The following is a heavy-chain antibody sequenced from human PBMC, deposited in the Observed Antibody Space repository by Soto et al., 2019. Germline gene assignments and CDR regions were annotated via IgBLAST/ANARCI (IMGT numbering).Heavy chain of an antibody. CDR3: AGEKVGTTGIDF. V-gene: IGHV1-8*01. CDR2: MNPNSGNT. Sequence: QAQRVQSGAEVKKPGASVKVSCKASGYTFTGYDINWVRQATGQGLEWMGWMNPNSGNTGYAQNFQGRVTMTRDNSITTAYMELTSLRDDDSAVYYCAGEKVGTTGIDFWGQGNLVTVSS. D-gene: IGHD1-26*01. J-gene: IGHJ4*02. CDR1: GYTFTGYD.